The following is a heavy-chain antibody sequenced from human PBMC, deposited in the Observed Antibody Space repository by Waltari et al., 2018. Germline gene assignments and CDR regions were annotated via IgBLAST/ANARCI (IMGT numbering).Heavy chain of an antibody. D-gene: IGHD3-22*01. Sequence: EVQLVESGGGLVQPGGSLRLSCAASGFTFRFYVLTWVRQAPGKGLEWVSGISNSGDSRYYAGSVRGRFTISRDNSKNTLYLQMNSLRADDTAVYYCAKTPRPCDRSSYRIDYWGQGTLVTVSS. J-gene: IGHJ4*02. V-gene: IGHV3-23*04. CDR2: ISNSGDSR. CDR3: AKTPRPCDRSSYRIDY. CDR1: GFTFRFYV.